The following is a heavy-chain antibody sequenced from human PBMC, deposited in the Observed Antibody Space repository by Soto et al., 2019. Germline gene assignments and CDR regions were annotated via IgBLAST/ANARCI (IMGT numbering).Heavy chain of an antibody. CDR2: INTGNGNT. CDR3: ARGGGTTGPLWLGFDP. D-gene: IGHD1-1*01. J-gene: IGHJ5*02. CDR1: GYTFTTYA. Sequence: ASVKVSCKASGYTFTTYAMHWVRRAPGQAPGQRLEWMGGINTGNGNTKYSQKFQARVTITWDTSASTAYMDLSSLRSEDAAVYYCARGGGTTGPLWLGFDPWGQGTLVTVSS. V-gene: IGHV1-3*04.